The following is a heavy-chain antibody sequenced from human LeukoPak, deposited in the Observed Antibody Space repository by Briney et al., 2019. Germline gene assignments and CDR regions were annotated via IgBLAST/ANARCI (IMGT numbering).Heavy chain of an antibody. CDR3: ARSAADIEY. Sequence: SQTLSLTCAISGDSVSSTSAAWSWIRQSPSRGLEWLGRTYYRSKWKNDYAASVRSRITINPDTSKNHFSLHLNSVTPEDTAVYYCARSAADIEYWGQGTLVTVSS. CDR2: TYYRSKWKN. J-gene: IGHJ4*02. D-gene: IGHD6-25*01. V-gene: IGHV6-1*01. CDR1: GDSVSSTSAA.